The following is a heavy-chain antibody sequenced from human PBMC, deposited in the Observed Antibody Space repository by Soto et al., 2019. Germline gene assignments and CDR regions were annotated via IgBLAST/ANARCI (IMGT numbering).Heavy chain of an antibody. Sequence: EVQLVESGGGLVQPGGSLRLCWAASGFIFSSYTMNWVRQAPGKGLEWISYITTTSPIYYADSVKGRFTISRDNAKNSLYLQMNSLRDEDTAVYYCARDSGYAFDIWGQGTMVTVSS. V-gene: IGHV3-48*02. CDR3: ARDSGYAFDI. J-gene: IGHJ3*02. D-gene: IGHD3-10*01. CDR1: GFIFSSYT. CDR2: ITTTSPI.